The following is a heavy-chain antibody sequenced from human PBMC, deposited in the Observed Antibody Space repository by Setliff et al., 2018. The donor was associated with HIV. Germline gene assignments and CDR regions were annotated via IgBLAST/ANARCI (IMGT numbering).Heavy chain of an antibody. CDR3: ARLPLRSGSPIDY. Sequence: SETLSLTCAVYGGSFSGYSWTWIRQSPGKGLEWIGEMNHSEHYYNPTLKSRVTISMDTSKNQFSLELSSVTAADTAVYYCARLPLRSGSPIDYWGQGTLVTVSS. V-gene: IGHV4-34*01. D-gene: IGHD1-26*01. CDR2: MNHSEH. J-gene: IGHJ4*02. CDR1: GGSFSGYS.